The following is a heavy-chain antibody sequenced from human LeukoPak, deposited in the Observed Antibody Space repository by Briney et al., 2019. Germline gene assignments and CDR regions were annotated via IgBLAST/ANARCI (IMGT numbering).Heavy chain of an antibody. J-gene: IGHJ6*03. V-gene: IGHV3-7*01. CDR2: IKEDGSEK. Sequence: GGSLRLSCAASGFTFGSYWMTWVRQAAGKGLEWVANIKEDGSEKYYVDSVKGRFTISRDNAKNSLYLQMNTLRAEDTAVYYCARDRVVVVAYYYDYYMDVWGKGTTVTVSS. D-gene: IGHD2-15*01. CDR1: GFTFGSYW. CDR3: ARDRVVVVAYYYDYYMDV.